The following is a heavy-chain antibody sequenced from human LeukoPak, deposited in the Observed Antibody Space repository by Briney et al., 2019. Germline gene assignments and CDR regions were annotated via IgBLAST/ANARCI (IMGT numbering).Heavy chain of an antibody. V-gene: IGHV1-46*01. CDR2: INPSGGST. CDR1: GYTFTSYY. Sequence: ASVKVSCKASGYTFTSYYMHWVRQAPGQGLEWMGIINPSGGSTSYAQKFQGRVTMTRDTSTSTVYMELSSLRSEDTAVYYCARTPTVPYYYDSSGAYDAFDIWGQGTMVTVSS. J-gene: IGHJ3*02. D-gene: IGHD3-22*01. CDR3: ARTPTVPYYYDSSGAYDAFDI.